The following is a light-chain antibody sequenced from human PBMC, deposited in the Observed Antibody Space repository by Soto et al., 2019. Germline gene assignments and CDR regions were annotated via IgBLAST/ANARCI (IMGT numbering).Light chain of an antibody. CDR2: YND. CDR1: NSNIGSNA. J-gene: IGLJ3*02. Sequence: QSVLTQSPSVSGAPRQSVNISCSGKNSNIGSNAVHWYQQLPSKAPKLLMYYNDMLPSGVSDRFSGSKSGTSASLAISGLQSEDEGDYYCATWDDRLTAWVFGGGTKLTVL. CDR3: ATWDDRLTAWV. V-gene: IGLV1-36*01.